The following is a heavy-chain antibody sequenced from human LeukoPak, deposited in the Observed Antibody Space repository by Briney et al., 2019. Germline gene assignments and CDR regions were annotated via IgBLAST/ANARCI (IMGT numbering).Heavy chain of an antibody. CDR3: ARNRVVGAPNFDY. Sequence: SQTLSLTCTVSGGSISSGGYYWTWIRQPPGKGLEWLGYIYYSGSTNYNPSLKSRVTISLDTPKNQFSLRLTSVTAADTAVYYCARNRVVGAPNFDYWGQGTLVIVFS. CDR2: IYYSGST. V-gene: IGHV4-61*08. CDR1: GGSISSGGYY. D-gene: IGHD1-26*01. J-gene: IGHJ4*02.